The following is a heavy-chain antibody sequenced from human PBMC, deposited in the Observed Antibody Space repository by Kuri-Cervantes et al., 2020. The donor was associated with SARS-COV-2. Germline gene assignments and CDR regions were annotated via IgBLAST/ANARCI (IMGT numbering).Heavy chain of an antibody. CDR2: IIPILGIA. J-gene: IGHJ4*02. CDR1: GGTFSSYA. V-gene: IGHV1-69*04. CDR3: ASGKDRF. Sequence: SVKVSCKASGGTFSSYAISWVRQAAGQGLEWMGRIIPILGIANYAQKFQGRVTITADKSTSTAYMGLSSLKSEDTAVYYCASGKDRFWGQGTLVTVSS. D-gene: IGHD1-1*01.